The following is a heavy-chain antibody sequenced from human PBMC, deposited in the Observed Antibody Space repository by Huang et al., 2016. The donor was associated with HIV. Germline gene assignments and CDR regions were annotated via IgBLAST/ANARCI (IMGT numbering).Heavy chain of an antibody. V-gene: IGHV1-69*13. D-gene: IGHD3-22*01. CDR3: ARARGYYDSSVSYYFDY. Sequence: QVQLVQSGAEVKKPGSSVKVSCKASGGTFSSYAISWVRPAPGPGLEWMGGIIPIFGTANYAQKFQGRVTITADESTSTAYMELSSLRSEDTAVYYCARARGYYDSSVSYYFDYWGQGTLVTVSS. CDR1: GGTFSSYA. J-gene: IGHJ4*02. CDR2: IIPIFGTA.